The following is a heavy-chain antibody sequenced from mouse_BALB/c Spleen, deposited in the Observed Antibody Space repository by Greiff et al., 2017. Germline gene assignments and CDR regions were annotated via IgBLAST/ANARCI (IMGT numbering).Heavy chain of an antibody. V-gene: IGHV3-2*02. CDR3: ARGLGISYYYGSSYDY. CDR1: GYSITSDYA. D-gene: IGHD1-1*01. Sequence: EVKLQESGPGLVKPSQSLSLTCTVTGYSITSDYAWNWIRQFPGNKLEWMGYISYSGSTSYNPSLKSRISITRDTSKNQFFLQLNSVTTEDTATYYCARGLGISYYYGSSYDYWGQGTTLTVSS. J-gene: IGHJ2*01. CDR2: ISYSGST.